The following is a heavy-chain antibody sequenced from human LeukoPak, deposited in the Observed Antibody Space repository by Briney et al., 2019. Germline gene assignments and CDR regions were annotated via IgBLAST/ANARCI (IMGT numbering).Heavy chain of an antibody. J-gene: IGHJ5*02. D-gene: IGHD6-6*01. CDR3: AKDPSIAARGDWFDP. Sequence: GGSLRLSCAASGFTFSSYAMSWVRQAPGKGLEWVSAISGSGGSTYYADSVKGRFTISRDNSKNTLYLQTNSLRAEDTAVYYCAKDPSIAARGDWFDPWGQGTLVTVSS. CDR1: GFTFSSYA. CDR2: ISGSGGST. V-gene: IGHV3-23*01.